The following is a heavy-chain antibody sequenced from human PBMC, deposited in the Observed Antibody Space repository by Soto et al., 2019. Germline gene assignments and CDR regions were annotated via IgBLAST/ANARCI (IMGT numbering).Heavy chain of an antibody. D-gene: IGHD6-6*01. J-gene: IGHJ6*02. CDR2: INPNSGGT. CDR3: ARDSSPLAARPLYYYYYGMDV. Sequence: ASVKVSCKASGYTFTGYYMHWVRQAPGQGLEWMGWINPNSGGTNYAQKFQGWVTMTRDTSISTAYMELSRLRSDDTAVYYCARDSSPLAARPLYYYYYGMDVWGQGTTVTVSS. V-gene: IGHV1-2*04. CDR1: GYTFTGYY.